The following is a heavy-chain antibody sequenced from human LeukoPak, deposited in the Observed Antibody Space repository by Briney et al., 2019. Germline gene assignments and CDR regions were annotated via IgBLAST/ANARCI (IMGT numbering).Heavy chain of an antibody. V-gene: IGHV7-4-1*02. Sequence: ASVKVSCKASGYTFTSYAMNWVRQAPGQGLEWMGWINTNTGNPTYAQGFTGRFVFSLDTSVSTAYLQISSLKAEDTAVYYCARYEGPVITPGDFFDYWGQGTLVTVSS. J-gene: IGHJ4*02. CDR3: ARYEGPVITPGDFFDY. D-gene: IGHD4-17*01. CDR1: GYTFTSYA. CDR2: INTNTGNP.